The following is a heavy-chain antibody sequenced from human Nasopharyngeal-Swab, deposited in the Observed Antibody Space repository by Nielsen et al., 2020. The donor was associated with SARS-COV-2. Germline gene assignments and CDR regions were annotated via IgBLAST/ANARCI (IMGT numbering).Heavy chain of an antibody. CDR1: GFSFNTYT. CDR3: LRGIGGLQATDREF. CDR2: IHTGSNDI. V-gene: IGHV3-21*06. J-gene: IGHJ4*02. Sequence: GESLKISCAASGFSFNTYTFNWVRQAPGKGLEWVSFIHTGSNDILYAESVKGRFSISREDAQSSLHLQMNSLRVEDTAVYYCLRGIGGLQATDREFWGQGTLVTFSS. D-gene: IGHD3-16*01.